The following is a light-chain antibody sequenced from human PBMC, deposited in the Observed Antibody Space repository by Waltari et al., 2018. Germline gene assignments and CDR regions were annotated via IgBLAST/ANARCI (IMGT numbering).Light chain of an antibody. Sequence: QSALTQSASVSGSPGQSITISCTGTTSDAGGYNFVSWYQQHPGIAPKLMIYDVNKRPSGVSNRFSGSKSGNTASLTISGLQAEDEADYYCSSYTSSATYVFGAGTKVTVL. V-gene: IGLV2-14*01. CDR2: DVN. CDR1: TSDAGGYNF. CDR3: SSYTSSATYV. J-gene: IGLJ1*01.